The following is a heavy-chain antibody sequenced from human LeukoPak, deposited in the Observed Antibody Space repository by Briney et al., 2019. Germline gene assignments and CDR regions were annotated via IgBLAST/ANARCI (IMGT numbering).Heavy chain of an antibody. Sequence: GASVKVSCKASGYTFTGYYMHWVRQATGQGLEWMGWMNPNSGNTGYAQKFQGRVTMTRNTSISTAYMELSSLRSEDTAVYYCIATYGDQLMDVWGQGTTVTVSS. J-gene: IGHJ6*02. CDR1: GYTFTGYY. D-gene: IGHD4-17*01. V-gene: IGHV1-8*02. CDR3: IATYGDQLMDV. CDR2: MNPNSGNT.